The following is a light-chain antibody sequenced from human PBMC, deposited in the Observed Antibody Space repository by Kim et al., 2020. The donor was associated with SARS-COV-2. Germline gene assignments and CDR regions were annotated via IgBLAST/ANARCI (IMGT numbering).Light chain of an antibody. CDR2: DVR. J-gene: IGLJ3*02. CDR1: SRDVGGYDL. CDR3: CSYAGSYTWV. V-gene: IGLV2-11*03. Sequence: SVRISCTGTSRDVGGYDLVSWYQQRQGKAPTLMICDVRHRPPGVPDRFSGSKSGNAASLTISGLQADDEADYYCCSYAGSYTWVFGGGTQLTVL.